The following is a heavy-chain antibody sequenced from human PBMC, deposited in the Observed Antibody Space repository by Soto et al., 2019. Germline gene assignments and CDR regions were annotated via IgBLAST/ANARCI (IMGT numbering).Heavy chain of an antibody. CDR2: ISYNGIEK. V-gene: IGHV3-30*03. CDR1: GITFTNHG. Sequence: QMQLVESGGGVVQPGRSLRLSCVASGITFTNHGIHWVRQAPGKGLEWVADISYNGIEKWYAATVKSRFTISRDNFRDTVDLQMNGLRPEAACVFYCARGEAKNGYDIRFGSWGEGTPGSVS. D-gene: IGHD5-12*01. CDR3: ARGEAKNGYDIRFGS. J-gene: IGHJ5*02.